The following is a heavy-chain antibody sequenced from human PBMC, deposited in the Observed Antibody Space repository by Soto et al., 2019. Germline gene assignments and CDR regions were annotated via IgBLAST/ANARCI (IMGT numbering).Heavy chain of an antibody. CDR1: GFSFSSYI. J-gene: IGHJ4*02. V-gene: IGHV3-23*01. Sequence: EVQLLESGGGLVQPGGSLRLSCAASGFSFSSYIMSWVRQAPGKGLEWVSAISGSGGSTYYADSVKGRFTISRDNSKNTLYLQMNSLRAEDTAVYYCAKYGVRATLSRFDYWGQGTLVTVSS. CDR2: ISGSGGST. D-gene: IGHD3-10*01. CDR3: AKYGVRATLSRFDY.